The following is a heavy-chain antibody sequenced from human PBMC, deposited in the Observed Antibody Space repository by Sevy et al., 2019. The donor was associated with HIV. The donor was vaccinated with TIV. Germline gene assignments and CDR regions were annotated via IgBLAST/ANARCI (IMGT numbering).Heavy chain of an antibody. CDR3: VKEGGGEGGDH. Sequence: GGSLRLSCAASGFSFSSYGMHWVRQAPGKGLEWMSYIQYDGSNKDYANSVKGRFTISRDNSKNTLYLKMNRRRVEDTAVFYCVKEGGGEGGDHWGQGTLVTVSS. V-gene: IGHV3-30*02. J-gene: IGHJ4*02. CDR1: GFSFSSYG. CDR2: IQYDGSNK. D-gene: IGHD2-21*01.